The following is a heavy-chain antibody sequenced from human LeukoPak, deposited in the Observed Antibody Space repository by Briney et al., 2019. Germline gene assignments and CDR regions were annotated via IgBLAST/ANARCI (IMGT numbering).Heavy chain of an antibody. CDR2: IYSGGTT. CDR3: AKDQGRGFSDFDN. J-gene: IGHJ4*02. CDR1: GFTDNDFY. Sequence: GGSLRLSCEASGFTDNDFYMSWVLQAPGKGLEWVSVIYSGGTTHYADSVKGRFTISRDNSKNTVYLQMNSLRVEDTAVYFCAKDQGRGFSDFDNWGQGTLVTVSS. V-gene: IGHV3-66*02.